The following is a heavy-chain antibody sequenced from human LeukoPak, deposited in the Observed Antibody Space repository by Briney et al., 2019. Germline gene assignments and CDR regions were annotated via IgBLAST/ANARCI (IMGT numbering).Heavy chain of an antibody. Sequence: GGSLRLSCAASGFTFSSYSMNWVRQAPGKGLEWVSYISSSTDTIYYADSVKGRFTISRDNGKNSLYLQMNSLRAEDTAVYYCARVAGILSNFGYWGQGTLVTVSS. CDR3: ARVAGILSNFGY. CDR1: GFTFSSYS. D-gene: IGHD3-9*01. V-gene: IGHV3-48*01. CDR2: ISSSTDTI. J-gene: IGHJ4*02.